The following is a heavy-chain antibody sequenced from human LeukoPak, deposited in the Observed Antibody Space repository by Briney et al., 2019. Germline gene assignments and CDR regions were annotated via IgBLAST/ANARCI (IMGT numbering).Heavy chain of an antibody. J-gene: IGHJ4*02. D-gene: IGHD3-9*01. CDR2: ISGSGGST. V-gene: IGHV3-23*01. CDR3: AKDVAYYDILTGLGY. Sequence: GGSLRLSCAASGFTFSSYAMSWVRQAPGKGLEWVSAISGSGGSTYYADSVKGRFTISRDNSKNTLYLQMNSLRAEDTAVYYCAKDVAYYDILTGLGYWSQGTLVTVSS. CDR1: GFTFSSYA.